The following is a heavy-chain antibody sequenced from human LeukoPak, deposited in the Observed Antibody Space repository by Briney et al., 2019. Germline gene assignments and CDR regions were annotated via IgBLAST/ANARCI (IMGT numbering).Heavy chain of an antibody. CDR1: GFTFSDYY. Sequence: PGGSLRLSCAASGFTFSDYYMSWIRQAPGKGLEWVSYISSSGSTIYYADSVKGRFTISRDNAKNSLYLQMNSLRAEDTAVYYCASAPVFGGGDIFFDYWGQGTLVTVCS. V-gene: IGHV3-11*04. D-gene: IGHD2-21*01. J-gene: IGHJ4*02. CDR2: ISSSGSTI. CDR3: ASAPVFGGGDIFFDY.